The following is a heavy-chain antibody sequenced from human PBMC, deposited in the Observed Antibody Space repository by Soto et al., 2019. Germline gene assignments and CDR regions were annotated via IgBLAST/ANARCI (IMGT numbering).Heavy chain of an antibody. CDR1: AFIFDDDA. CDR3: AKARSSMVREWGMFGMDV. V-gene: IGHV3-9*01. Sequence: PGGSLRLSGAAAAFIFDDDAMHWVRQAPGKGLEWVLGVSWNGASIGDADSGKGRFTVSRDNAKNSLYLQMNSLRAEDTALYFCAKARSSMVREWGMFGMDVWGQGTTVTVS. CDR2: VSWNGASI. J-gene: IGHJ6*02. D-gene: IGHD3-10*01.